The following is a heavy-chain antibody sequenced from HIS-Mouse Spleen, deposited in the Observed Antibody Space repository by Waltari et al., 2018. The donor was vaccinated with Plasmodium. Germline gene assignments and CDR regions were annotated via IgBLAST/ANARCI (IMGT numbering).Heavy chain of an antibody. D-gene: IGHD6-13*01. CDR1: GYTFTGYY. V-gene: IGHV1-2*02. CDR3: ARVLGYKAAAGTFVEYFQH. CDR2: INPNSGGT. J-gene: IGHJ1*01. Sequence: GAEVKKPGASVKVSCTASGYTFTGYYMHWVRQAPGPGLEWMGWINPNSGGTNYAQKFQGRVTMTRDTSISTAYMELSRLRSDDTAVYYCARVLGYKAAAGTFVEYFQHWGQGTLVTVSS.